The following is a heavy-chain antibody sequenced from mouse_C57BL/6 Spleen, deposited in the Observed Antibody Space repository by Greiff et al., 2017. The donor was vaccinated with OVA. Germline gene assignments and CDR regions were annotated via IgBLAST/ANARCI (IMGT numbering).Heavy chain of an antibody. CDR3: ARAGGSSPAWFAY. CDR2: ISYDGSN. CDR1: GYSITSGYY. Sequence: ESGPGLVKPSQSLSLTCSVTGYSITSGYYWNWIRQFPGNKLEWMGYISYDGSNNYNPSLKNRISITRDTSKNQFFLKLNSVTTEDTATYYCARAGGSSPAWFAYWGQGTLVTVSA. J-gene: IGHJ3*01. V-gene: IGHV3-6*01. D-gene: IGHD1-1*01.